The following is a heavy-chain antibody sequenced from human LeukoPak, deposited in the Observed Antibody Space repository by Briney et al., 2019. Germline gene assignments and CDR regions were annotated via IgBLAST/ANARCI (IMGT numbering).Heavy chain of an antibody. CDR3: ARLEHVIAVANHFDY. CDR2: IYPGDSDT. V-gene: IGHV5-51*01. D-gene: IGHD6-19*01. CDR1: GYSFTSYW. J-gene: IGHJ4*02. Sequence: GESLKISCKGSGYSFTSYWIGWVRQMPGKGLEWVGIIYPGDSDTRYSPSFQGQVTISADKSISTAYLQWSSLQASDTAMYYRARLEHVIAVANHFDYWGQGTLVTVSS.